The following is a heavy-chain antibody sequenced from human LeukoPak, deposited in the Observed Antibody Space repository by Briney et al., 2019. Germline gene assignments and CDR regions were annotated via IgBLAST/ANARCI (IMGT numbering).Heavy chain of an antibody. CDR2: ISSSGSTI. D-gene: IGHD3-10*02. Sequence: GGSLRLSCAASGFTFSSYEMNWLRQAPGKGLEGVSYISSSGSTIYYADSVKGRFTISRDNAKISLYLQMNSLRAEDTAVYYCAELGITMIGGVWGKGTTVTISS. V-gene: IGHV3-48*03. CDR3: AELGITMIGGV. J-gene: IGHJ6*04. CDR1: GFTFSSYE.